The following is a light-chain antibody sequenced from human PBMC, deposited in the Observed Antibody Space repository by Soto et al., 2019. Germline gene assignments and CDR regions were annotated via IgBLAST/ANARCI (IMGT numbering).Light chain of an antibody. J-gene: IGKJ1*01. CDR3: QQYHSYWT. V-gene: IGKV1-5*01. Sequence: DIQMTQSPSTLSASVGDRVTITCRASLSISHWLAWYQQKPGKAPSLLIYAASNLDSGVPSRFSGSGSGTEFTLTISGLQPDDFATYFCQQYHSYWTFGQGTKVEFK. CDR1: LSISHW. CDR2: AAS.